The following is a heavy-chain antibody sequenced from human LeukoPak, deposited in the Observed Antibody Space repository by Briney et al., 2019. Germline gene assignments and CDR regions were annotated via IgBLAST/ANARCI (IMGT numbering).Heavy chain of an antibody. Sequence: PGGSLRLSCAASGFTFSNYWLSWVRQAPGKGLEWVANIKRDGSEKYYVDSVKGRFTISRDNAKNSLYLQMNSLKVEDTAVYYCARHVVGVGFDYWGQGTLVTVSS. CDR2: IKRDGSEK. D-gene: IGHD3-22*01. CDR1: GFTFSNYW. J-gene: IGHJ4*02. V-gene: IGHV3-7*01. CDR3: ARHVVGVGFDY.